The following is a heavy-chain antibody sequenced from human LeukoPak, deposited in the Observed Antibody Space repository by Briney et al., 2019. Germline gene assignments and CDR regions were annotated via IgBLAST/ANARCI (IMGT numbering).Heavy chain of an antibody. CDR2: ISYDGSNK. Sequence: VQPGRSLRLSCAASGFTFSSYAMHWVCQAPGKGLEWVAVISYDGSNKYYADSVKGRFTISRDNSKNTLYLQMNSLRAEDTAVYYCARVYRDYSNYVGQVYFDYWGQGTLVTVSS. V-gene: IGHV3-30*04. CDR3: ARVYRDYSNYVGQVYFDY. J-gene: IGHJ4*02. D-gene: IGHD4-11*01. CDR1: GFTFSSYA.